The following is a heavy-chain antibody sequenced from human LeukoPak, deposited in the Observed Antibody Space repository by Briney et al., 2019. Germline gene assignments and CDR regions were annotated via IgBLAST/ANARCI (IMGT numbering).Heavy chain of an antibody. D-gene: IGHD2-15*01. Sequence: ASVKVSCKASGYTFTSYGISWVRQAPGQGLEWMGWISAYNGNTNYAQKPQGRVTMTTDTSTSTAYMELRSLRSDDTAVYYCARHLGCSGGSCYAIGYYYYYGMDVWGKGTTVTVSS. V-gene: IGHV1-18*04. CDR3: ARHLGCSGGSCYAIGYYYYYGMDV. CDR1: GYTFTSYG. J-gene: IGHJ6*04. CDR2: ISAYNGNT.